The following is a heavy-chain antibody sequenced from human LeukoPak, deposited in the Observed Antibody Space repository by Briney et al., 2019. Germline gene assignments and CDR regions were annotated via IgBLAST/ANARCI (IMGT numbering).Heavy chain of an antibody. D-gene: IGHD2-2*01. V-gene: IGHV1-58*01. CDR2: NVVGSGDT. CDR1: GFTFSDSA. Sequence: SVKVSCEASGFTFSDSAVQWVRQARGQRLEWIGWNVVGSGDTNYAQKFQERVTITRDMSTSTTYMELSSLRSEDTAVYYCAATGLKIVVPAGIQPLGFDPWGQGTLVTVSS. CDR3: AATGLKIVVPAGIQPLGFDP. J-gene: IGHJ5*02.